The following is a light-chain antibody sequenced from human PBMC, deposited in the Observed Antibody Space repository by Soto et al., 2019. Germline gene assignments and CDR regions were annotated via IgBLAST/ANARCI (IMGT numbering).Light chain of an antibody. CDR2: AAS. Sequence: AIKMTQSPSSLSASVGDRVTITCRASQGIRNDLGWYQQKPGKAPKLLIYAASSLHSGVPSRFSGSGSGTDFTLTISSMQPEDFATYFCLQDYSYPRTFGQGTKVEIK. J-gene: IGKJ1*01. CDR1: QGIRND. V-gene: IGKV1-6*01. CDR3: LQDYSYPRT.